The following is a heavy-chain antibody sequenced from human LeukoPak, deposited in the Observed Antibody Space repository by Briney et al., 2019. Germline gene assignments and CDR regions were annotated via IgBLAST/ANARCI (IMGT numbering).Heavy chain of an antibody. CDR2: ISAYNGNT. CDR1: GYTFTSYG. Sequence: ASVKVSCKASGYTFTSYGISWVRQAPGQGLEWMGWISAYNGNTNYAQKLQGRVTMTTDTSTSTAYMELRSLRSDDTAVYYCARGPLGYCSGGSCYSFSDYYYYYYMDVWGKGTTATVSS. J-gene: IGHJ6*03. D-gene: IGHD2-15*01. V-gene: IGHV1-18*01. CDR3: ARGPLGYCSGGSCYSFSDYYYYYYMDV.